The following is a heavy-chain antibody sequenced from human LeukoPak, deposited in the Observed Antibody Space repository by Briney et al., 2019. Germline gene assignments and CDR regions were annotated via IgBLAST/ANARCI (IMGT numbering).Heavy chain of an antibody. CDR2: INPNSGGT. Sequence: ASVKVSCTASGYTFTGYYMHWVRQAPGQGLGWMGWINPNSGGTNYAQKFQGRVTMTRDTSISTAYMELSRMRSDDTAVDYGASFRGGGATIQDYWGQGTLVTVSS. V-gene: IGHV1-2*02. CDR1: GYTFTGYY. CDR3: ASFRGGGATIQDY. D-gene: IGHD1-26*01. J-gene: IGHJ4*02.